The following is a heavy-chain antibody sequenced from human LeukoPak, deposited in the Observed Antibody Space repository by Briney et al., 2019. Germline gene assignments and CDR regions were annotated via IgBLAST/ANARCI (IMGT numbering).Heavy chain of an antibody. Sequence: ASVKVSCKASGYTFTSYAMHWVRQAPGQRLEWMGWINAGNGNTKYSQKFQGRVTITRDTSASTAYMELSSLRSEDTAVYYCARDWDTYYYGSGSYTFDYWGQGTLVTVSS. V-gene: IGHV1-3*01. CDR1: GYTFTSYA. J-gene: IGHJ4*02. CDR3: ARDWDTYYYGSGSYTFDY. D-gene: IGHD3-10*01. CDR2: INAGNGNT.